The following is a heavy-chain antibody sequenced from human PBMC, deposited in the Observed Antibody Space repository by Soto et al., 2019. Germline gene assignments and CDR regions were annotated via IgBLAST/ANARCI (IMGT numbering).Heavy chain of an antibody. CDR3: ASSFRSDAPIDYYYYGMDV. J-gene: IGHJ6*02. CDR1: GYTFTSYA. CDR2: INAGNGNT. D-gene: IGHD1-26*01. V-gene: IGHV1-3*01. Sequence: ASVKVSCKASGYTFTSYAMHWVRQAPGQRLEWMGWINAGNGNTKYSQKFQGRVTITRDTSASTAYMELSSLRSEDTAVYYCASSFRSDAPIDYYYYGMDVWGQGTTVTVSS.